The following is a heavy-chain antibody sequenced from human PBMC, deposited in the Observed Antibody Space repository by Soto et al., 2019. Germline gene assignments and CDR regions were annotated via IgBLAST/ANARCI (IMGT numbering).Heavy chain of an antibody. J-gene: IGHJ5*02. CDR2: ISSSSSTI. CDR1: GFTFSSYS. Sequence: GGSLRLSCAASGFTFSSYSMNWVRQAPGKGLEWVSYISSSSSTIYYADSVKGRFTISRDNAKNSLYLQMNSLRAEDTAVYYCARGDFWSGYGTWGQGTLVTVSS. D-gene: IGHD3-3*01. CDR3: ARGDFWSGYGT. V-gene: IGHV3-48*01.